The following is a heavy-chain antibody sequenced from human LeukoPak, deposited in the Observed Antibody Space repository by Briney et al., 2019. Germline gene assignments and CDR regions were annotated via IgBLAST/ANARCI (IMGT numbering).Heavy chain of an antibody. CDR1: GGSFSGYY. V-gene: IGHV4-34*01. CDR3: ARASHFPGRQLAPGDAFDI. CDR2: INHSGST. J-gene: IGHJ3*02. D-gene: IGHD6-13*01. Sequence: PSETLSLTCAVYGGSFSGYYWSWIRQPPGKGLEWIGEINHSGSTNYNPSLKSRVTISVDTSKNQFSLKLSSVTAADTAVYYCARASHFPGRQLAPGDAFDIWGQGTMVTVSS.